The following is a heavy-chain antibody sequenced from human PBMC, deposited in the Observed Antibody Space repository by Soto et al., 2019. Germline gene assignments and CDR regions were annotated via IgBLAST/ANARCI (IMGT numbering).Heavy chain of an antibody. Sequence: TLSLTCPVSGGSISSGDYYWTWIRQHPGKGLEWIGYIYYSGRTYFNPSLKSRLTISVDTSKNQFSLKLSSVTAADTAVYSCARGSPHYGMDVWGQGTTVTVSS. CDR3: ARGSPHYGMDV. V-gene: IGHV4-31*03. J-gene: IGHJ6*02. CDR2: IYYSGRT. D-gene: IGHD6-13*01. CDR1: GGSISSGDYY.